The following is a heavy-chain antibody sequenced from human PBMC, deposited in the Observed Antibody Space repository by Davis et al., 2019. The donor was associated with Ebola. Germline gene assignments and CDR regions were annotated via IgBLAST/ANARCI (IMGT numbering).Heavy chain of an antibody. Sequence: PGGSLRLSCAASGFTVSSNYMSWVRQAPGKGLEWVSVIYSGGSTYYADSVKGRFTISRDNSKNTLYLQMNSLRAEDTAVYYCERERPSVTTSTGAFDIWGQGTMVTVSS. CDR1: GFTVSSNY. D-gene: IGHD4-17*01. CDR2: IYSGGST. J-gene: IGHJ3*02. CDR3: ERERPSVTTSTGAFDI. V-gene: IGHV3-53*01.